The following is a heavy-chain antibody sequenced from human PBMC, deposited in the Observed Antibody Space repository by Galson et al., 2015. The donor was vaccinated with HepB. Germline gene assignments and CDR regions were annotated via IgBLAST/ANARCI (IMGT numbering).Heavy chain of an antibody. D-gene: IGHD4-17*01. Sequence: SLRLSCAASGFTFSNYDIHWVRQAPGKGLEWVAVISYDGSNKNYADSVKGRFTISRDNSKNTLYLQMNSLRAEDTAVYYCTRVPYAGQFDNWGQGTLVTVSS. CDR2: ISYDGSNK. J-gene: IGHJ4*02. V-gene: IGHV3-30-3*01. CDR1: GFTFSNYD. CDR3: TRVPYAGQFDN.